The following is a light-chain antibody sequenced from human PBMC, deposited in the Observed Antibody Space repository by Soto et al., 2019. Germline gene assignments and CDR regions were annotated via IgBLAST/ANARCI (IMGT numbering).Light chain of an antibody. Sequence: DIQMTQSPSSLSASIGDRVTITCRASQGIRNDLGWYQQKPGKAPKRLIYAASSLQSGVPSRFSGNGSETEFTVAFSSPQTEDVATYDWLHHNSYPTLLAFGGGTKVEIK. CDR3: LHHNSYPTLLA. CDR1: QGIRND. J-gene: IGKJ4*01. CDR2: AAS. V-gene: IGKV1-17*01.